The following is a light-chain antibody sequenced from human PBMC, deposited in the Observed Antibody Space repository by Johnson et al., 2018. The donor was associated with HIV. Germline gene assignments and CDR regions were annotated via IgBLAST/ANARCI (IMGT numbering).Light chain of an antibody. V-gene: IGLV1-51*02. CDR1: SSNIGNNY. Sequence: PVLTQPPSVSSAPGQKVTISCSGSSSNIGNNYVSWYQQLPGTAPKLLIYENNKRPSGIPDRFSGSKSGTSATLGITGLQTGDEADYYCGTWDSSLSAYVFGTVTKVTVL. CDR3: GTWDSSLSAYV. J-gene: IGLJ1*01. CDR2: ENN.